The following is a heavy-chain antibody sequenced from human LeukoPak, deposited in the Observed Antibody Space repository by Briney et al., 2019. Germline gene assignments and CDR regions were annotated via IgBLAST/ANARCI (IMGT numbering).Heavy chain of an antibody. Sequence: SETLSLTCTVSGGSISSGDYYWSWIRQPPGKGLEWIGHIYYRGGTNYNPSLKSRVTISVDTSKNQFSLKVNSMTAADTAVYYCAREWVFGVALDWIDPWGQGTLVTVSS. J-gene: IGHJ5*02. CDR1: GGSISSGDYY. V-gene: IGHV4-61*08. D-gene: IGHD3-3*01. CDR2: IYYRGGT. CDR3: AREWVFGVALDWIDP.